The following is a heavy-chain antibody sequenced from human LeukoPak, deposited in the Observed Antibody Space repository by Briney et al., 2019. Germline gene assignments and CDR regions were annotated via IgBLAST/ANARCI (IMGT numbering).Heavy chain of an antibody. D-gene: IGHD3-10*01. CDR1: EFTFSSYG. CDR3: ATRITMVRGGDY. CDR2: ISGSGGST. V-gene: IGHV3-23*01. J-gene: IGHJ4*02. Sequence: GGSLRLSSAASEFTFSSYGMSWVRQAPGKGLEWVSAISGSGGSTYYADSVKGRFTISRDNSKNTLYLQMNNLRAEDTAVYYCATRITMVRGGDYWGQGTLVTVSS.